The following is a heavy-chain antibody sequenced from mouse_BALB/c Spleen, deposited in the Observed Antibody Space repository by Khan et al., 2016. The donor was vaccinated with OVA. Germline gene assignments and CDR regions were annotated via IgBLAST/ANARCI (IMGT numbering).Heavy chain of an antibody. CDR2: IWAGGSP. D-gene: IGHD1-3*01. CDR1: GFSLPSYG. J-gene: IGHJ2*01. CDR3: ARLEDI. V-gene: IGHV2-9*02. Sequence: QMQLEESGPGLVAPSQSLSITCTVSGFSLPSYGVHWVRQPPGKGLAWLGVIWAGGSPNYNSALMSRLRISKDNSKSQVFLKMNSLQTDDTAMYYWARLEDIWGQGTTLTVSS.